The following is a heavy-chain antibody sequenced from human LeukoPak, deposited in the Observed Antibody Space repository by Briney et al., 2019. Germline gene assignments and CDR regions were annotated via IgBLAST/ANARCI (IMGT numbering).Heavy chain of an antibody. Sequence: GGSLRLSCAASGFTFSSYSMNWVRQAPGKGLEWVSSISSSSSYIYYADSVKGRFTISRDNAKNSLYLQMNSLRAEDTAVYYCARSQGRTSPPPDYWGQGTLVTVSS. CDR2: ISSSSSYI. CDR3: ARSQGRTSPPPDY. V-gene: IGHV3-21*01. J-gene: IGHJ4*02. CDR1: GFTFSSYS.